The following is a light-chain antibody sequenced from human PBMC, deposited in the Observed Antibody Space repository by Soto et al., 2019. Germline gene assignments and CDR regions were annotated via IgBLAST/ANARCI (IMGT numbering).Light chain of an antibody. CDR2: LNSGVSR. V-gene: IGLV4-69*02. J-gene: IGLJ2*01. CDR3: QTWDTGIVV. CDR1: NGHSNYA. Sequence: QLVLTQSPSASASLGASVKLTCTLSNGHSNYAIAWHQQQPEKGPRFLMTLNSGVSRNKGDGIPDRFSGFSSGAERYLIISSLQSEDEADYYCQTWDTGIVVFGGGTKLTVL.